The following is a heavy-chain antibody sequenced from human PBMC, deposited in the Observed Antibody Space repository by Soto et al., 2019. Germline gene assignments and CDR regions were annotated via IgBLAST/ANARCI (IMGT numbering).Heavy chain of an antibody. J-gene: IGHJ4*02. Sequence: QVQLVQSGAEVKRPGSSVKVSCKASGDTFTFYSINWVRQAPGLGLEWMGRINPILSMSNYAQRFQGRVTMTADKATGTAYMDISSLILEDRAIYYCTRSYVSGYRDFDYWRQGALVTVSS. D-gene: IGHD3-10*01. CDR1: GDTFTFYS. CDR2: INPILSMS. V-gene: IGHV1-69*02. CDR3: TRSYVSGYRDFDY.